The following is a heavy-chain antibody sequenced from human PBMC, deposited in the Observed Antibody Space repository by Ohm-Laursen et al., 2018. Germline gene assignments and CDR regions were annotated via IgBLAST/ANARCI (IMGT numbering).Heavy chain of an antibody. CDR3: AKAKGTDNGYDYFGDH. CDR1: GFSLNNYA. J-gene: IGHJ4*02. V-gene: IGHV3-30*18. CDR2: ISNDGTIK. Sequence: SLRLSCAAPGFSLNNYAMHWVRQAPGKGLEWLAVISNDGTIKRYIDSVKGRFSISRDTSKNTLFLQMGRVRVEDTAVYYCAKAKGTDNGYDYFGDHWGQGTLVIVSS. D-gene: IGHD5-12*01.